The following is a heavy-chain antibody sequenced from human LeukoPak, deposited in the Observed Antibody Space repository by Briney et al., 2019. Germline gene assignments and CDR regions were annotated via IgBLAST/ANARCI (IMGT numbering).Heavy chain of an antibody. CDR1: GGSISSYY. CDR2: IYYSGST. D-gene: IGHD4-11*01. V-gene: IGHV4-59*12. J-gene: IGHJ4*02. CDR3: ARERVEATVTTWRYFDY. Sequence: SETLSLTCTVSGGSISSYYWSWMRQPPGKGLEWIGYIYYSGSTNYNPSLKSRVTISVDTSKNQFSLKLSSVTAADTGVYYCARERVEATVTTWRYFDYWGQGTLVTVSS.